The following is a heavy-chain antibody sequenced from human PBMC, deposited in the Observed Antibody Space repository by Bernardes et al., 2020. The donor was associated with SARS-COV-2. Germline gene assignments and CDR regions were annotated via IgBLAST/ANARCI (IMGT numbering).Heavy chain of an antibody. V-gene: IGHV3-23*01. J-gene: IGHJ3*02. D-gene: IGHD3-22*01. CDR3: AKDYHHDGSGYAYYAFDI. Sequence: GGSLRLSCAVSGFTFRNYAMGWVRQAPGRGLEWVSVISASGAYTYYTGSVRGRFTISRDISESTFSLQMDSLRAEDTAVYYCAKDYHHDGSGYAYYAFDIWGQGTMVTVSS. CDR1: GFTFRNYA. CDR2: ISASGAYT.